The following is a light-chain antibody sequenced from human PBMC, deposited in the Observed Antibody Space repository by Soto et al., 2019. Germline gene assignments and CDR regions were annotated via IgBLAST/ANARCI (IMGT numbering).Light chain of an antibody. CDR2: GAS. J-gene: IGKJ1*01. V-gene: IGKV3-15*01. Sequence: EMVMTQSPATLSVSPGERATFSCRASQSVSSNLAWYQQKPGQAPRLLIYGASTRATGIPARFSGSGSGTEFTLTISSLQSEDFAVYYCQQSNNWPPWTFGQGTKVDIK. CDR1: QSVSSN. CDR3: QQSNNWPPWT.